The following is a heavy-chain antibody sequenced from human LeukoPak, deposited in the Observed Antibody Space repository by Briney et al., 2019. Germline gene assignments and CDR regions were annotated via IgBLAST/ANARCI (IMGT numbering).Heavy chain of an antibody. CDR1: GYTLNDIS. V-gene: IGHV1-24*01. CDR3: AAVSGHYTLLDA. J-gene: IGHJ5*02. D-gene: IGHD4-11*01. Sequence: ASVKVSCKISGYTLNDISMHWVRQPPGKGLEWMGGVDPDDGQRVYAQKFQGRVTMTEDTSTNTAYMELSRLRSEDTAVYFCAAVSGHYTLLDAWGPGALVTVST. CDR2: VDPDDGQR.